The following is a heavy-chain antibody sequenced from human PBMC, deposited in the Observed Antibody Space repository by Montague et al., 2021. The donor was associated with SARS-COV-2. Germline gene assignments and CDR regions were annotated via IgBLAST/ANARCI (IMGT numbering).Heavy chain of an antibody. CDR2: IYSSWST. Sequence: SETLSLTCTVSGGSISNNYWSWIRQPAGKGLEWIGRIYSSWSTNYNLFLKSRLSLSVDTSKNQFSLKLCSVTAADTSIYYCARDYSHCSGGSCVFDYCGQGTLVSDSA. CDR3: ARDYSHCSGGSCVFDY. V-gene: IGHV4-4*07. D-gene: IGHD2-15*01. J-gene: IGHJ4*02. CDR1: GGSISNNY.